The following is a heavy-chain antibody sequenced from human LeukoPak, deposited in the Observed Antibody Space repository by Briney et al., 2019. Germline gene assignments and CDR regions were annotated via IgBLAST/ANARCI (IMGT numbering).Heavy chain of an antibody. CDR3: ARDKTPYYYDSSGYYFLAFDI. D-gene: IGHD3-22*01. V-gene: IGHV1-69*06. J-gene: IGHJ3*02. CDR1: GGTFSSYA. CDR2: IIPIFGTA. Sequence: SVKVSCKASGGTFSSYAISWVRQAPGQGLEWMGGIIPIFGTANYAQKFQGRVTITADKSTSTAYMEPSSLRSEDTAVYYCARDKTPYYYDSSGYYFLAFDIWGQGSMVTVSS.